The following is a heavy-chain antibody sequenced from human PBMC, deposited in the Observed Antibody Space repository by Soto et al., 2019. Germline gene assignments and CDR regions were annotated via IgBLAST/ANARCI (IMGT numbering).Heavy chain of an antibody. V-gene: IGHV4-39*01. CDR1: ADSINNSSYY. CDR3: ERRNIALEQAARRAFEM. J-gene: IGHJ3*02. CDR2: VYYTGNT. D-gene: IGHD2-2*01. Sequence: KPSETLSLTCTVSADSINNSSYYWGWIRQPPGKGLEWIANVYYTGNTFYNPSLRSRVTISVDTSKSQFSLRLTSVTAADTAVYYCERRNIALEQAARRAFEMWGPGTMVTVSS.